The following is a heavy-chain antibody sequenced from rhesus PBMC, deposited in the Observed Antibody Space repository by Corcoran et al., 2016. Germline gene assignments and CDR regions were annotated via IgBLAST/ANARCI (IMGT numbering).Heavy chain of an antibody. CDR2: ISVNNEST. Sequence: QVLLQESGPGLVAPSETLSLTCAVSGVSLYGNYWTWIRQSPGKGLEGIGYISVNNESTSYNPSLGGRVTILKDTSQNQYSLMLTSVTAADSAVYYWARDAISLDVWGRGVLVTVSS. CDR1: GVSLYGNY. V-gene: IGHV4-147*01. CDR3: ARDAISLDV. J-gene: IGHJ5-2*02.